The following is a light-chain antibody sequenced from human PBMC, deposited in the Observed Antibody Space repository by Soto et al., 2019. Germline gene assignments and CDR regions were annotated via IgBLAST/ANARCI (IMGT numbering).Light chain of an antibody. V-gene: IGKV3-20*01. CDR1: QSVSSSY. CDR3: QQYGSSPLT. J-gene: IGKJ4*01. Sequence: EIVLTQSPGILSLSPGERATLSCRASQSVSSSYLAWYQQKPGQAPRLLIYGASSRATGIPDRSSGSGSGTDFTLTISRLEPEDFAVYNCQQYGSSPLTFGGGTKVDIK. CDR2: GAS.